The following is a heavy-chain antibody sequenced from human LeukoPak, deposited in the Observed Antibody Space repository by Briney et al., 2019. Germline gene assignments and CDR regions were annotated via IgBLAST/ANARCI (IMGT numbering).Heavy chain of an antibody. J-gene: IGHJ4*02. CDR1: GYTFTNYA. CDR2: INTNTGNP. V-gene: IGHV7-4-1*02. D-gene: IGHD1-26*01. Sequence: KPGASVKVSREASGYTFTNYALNWVRQAPGQGLGWMGWINTNTGNPTYAQGFTGRFVFSLDTSVSTAYLQISSLQPEDTAVYYCARLPSGSRAVYYFDYWGQGTLVTVSS. CDR3: ARLPSGSRAVYYFDY.